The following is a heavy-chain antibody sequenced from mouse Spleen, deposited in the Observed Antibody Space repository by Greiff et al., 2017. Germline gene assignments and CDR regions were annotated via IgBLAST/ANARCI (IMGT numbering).Heavy chain of an antibody. D-gene: IGHD2-1*01. V-gene: IGHV1-82*01. CDR2: IYPGDGDT. J-gene: IGHJ3*01. CDR3: ARSNYGNYWFAY. CDR1: GYAFSSSW. Sequence: VQLQQSGPELVKPGASVKISCKASGYAFSSSWMNWVKQRPGKGLEWIGRIYPGDGDTNYNGKFKGKATLTADKSSSTAYMQLSSLTSEDSAVYFCARSNYGNYWFAYWGQGTLVTVSA.